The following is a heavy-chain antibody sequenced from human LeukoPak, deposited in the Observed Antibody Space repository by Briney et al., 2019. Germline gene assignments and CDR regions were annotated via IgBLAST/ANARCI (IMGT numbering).Heavy chain of an antibody. D-gene: IGHD5-24*01. CDR3: VRAMEMTTIGPGY. CDR1: GFTFSSYS. CDR2: ISGSSVYI. V-gene: IGHV3-21*01. Sequence: PGGSLRLSCAASGFTFSSYSMNWVRQAPGKGLEWVSSISGSSVYIYYADSVQGRFTISRDSAKKSLFLQMNSLGAEDTAVYYCVRAMEMTTIGPGYWGQGTLVTVSS. J-gene: IGHJ4*02.